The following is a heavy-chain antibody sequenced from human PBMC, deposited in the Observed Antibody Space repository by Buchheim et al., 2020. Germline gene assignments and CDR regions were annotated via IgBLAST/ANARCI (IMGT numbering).Heavy chain of an antibody. V-gene: IGHV3-33*01. CDR1: GFTFSSYG. CDR3: ARTSLYSSLGPDY. CDR2: IWYDGSNK. D-gene: IGHD6-13*01. J-gene: IGHJ4*02. Sequence: QVQLVESGGGVVQPGRSLRLSCAASGFTFSSYGMHWVRQAPGKGLEWVAVIWYDGSNKYYADSVKGRFTISRDNSKHTLYLQMNSLRAEDTAVYYCARTSLYSSLGPDYWGQGTL.